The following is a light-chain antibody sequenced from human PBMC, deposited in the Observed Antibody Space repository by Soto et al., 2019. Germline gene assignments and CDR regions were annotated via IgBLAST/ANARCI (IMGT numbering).Light chain of an antibody. J-gene: IGLJ1*01. CDR1: SSDVGGYNY. Sequence: QSVLTQPASVSLSPGQSITISCTGTSSDVGGYNYVSWYQQHPGKAPKLMIYEVSNRPSGVSNRFSGSKSSNTASLTISGLQAEDEADYYCSSYTSSSTLYVFGTGTKVTVL. V-gene: IGLV2-14*01. CDR3: SSYTSSSTLYV. CDR2: EVS.